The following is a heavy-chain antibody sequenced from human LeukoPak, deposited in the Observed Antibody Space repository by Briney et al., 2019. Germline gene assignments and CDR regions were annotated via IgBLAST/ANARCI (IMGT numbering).Heavy chain of an antibody. J-gene: IGHJ4*02. CDR1: GFTFSSYG. CDR3: AILLGYCSSTSCYATDY. V-gene: IGHV3-30*02. D-gene: IGHD2-2*01. Sequence: GGSLRLSCAASGFTFSSYGMHWVPQAPGKGLEWVGFIRYDGSNKYYADSVKGRFTISRDNSKNALYLQMNSLRAEYTAVDYCAILLGYCSSTSCYATDYWRRGTLVTVSS. CDR2: IRYDGSNK.